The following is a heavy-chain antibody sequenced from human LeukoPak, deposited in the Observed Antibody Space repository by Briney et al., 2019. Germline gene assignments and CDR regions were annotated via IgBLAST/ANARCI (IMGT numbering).Heavy chain of an antibody. CDR2: VFNNGGT. CDR1: GGSIGSYH. J-gene: IGHJ4*02. Sequence: SETLSLTCSVSGGSIGSYHWNWIRHPSGKGLEWIGIVFNNGGTKHNPSLKSRAAISVDTSKNQSALKLSSVTAADTAVYYCVASYGGYVLDYWGQGALVIVSS. D-gene: IGHD5-12*01. V-gene: IGHV4-59*01. CDR3: VASYGGYVLDY.